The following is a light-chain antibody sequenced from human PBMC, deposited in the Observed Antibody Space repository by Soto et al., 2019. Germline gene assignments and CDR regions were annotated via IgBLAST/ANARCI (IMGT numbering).Light chain of an antibody. CDR3: AAWDDSLNGSVV. J-gene: IGLJ2*01. V-gene: IGLV1-44*01. CDR2: STN. Sequence: QSVLTQPPSASGTPGQRVTISCSGSGSNIGSNTVNWYQQLPGTAPKLLIYSTNQRPSGVPDRFSGSKSGTSASLAISGLQSEDEADYYCAAWDDSLNGSVVFGGGTKVTVL. CDR1: GSNIGSNT.